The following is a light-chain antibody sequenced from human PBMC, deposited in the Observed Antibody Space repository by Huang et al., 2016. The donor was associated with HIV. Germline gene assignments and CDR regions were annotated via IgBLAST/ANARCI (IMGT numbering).Light chain of an antibody. CDR1: QSVSGSY. V-gene: IGKV3-20*01. CDR3: QQYGSSPLVT. CDR2: GAS. J-gene: IGKJ5*01. Sequence: EIVLTQSPGTLSLSPGERATLSCRASQSVSGSYLAWYQQKPGQAPRRLIYGASSRATGIPDRCRGSGSGTDFTLTISRLEPEDFAVYYCQQYGSSPLVTFGQGTRLEIK.